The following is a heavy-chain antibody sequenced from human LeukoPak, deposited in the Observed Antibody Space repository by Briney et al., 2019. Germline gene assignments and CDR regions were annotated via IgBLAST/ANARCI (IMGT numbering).Heavy chain of an antibody. Sequence: PSETLSLTCAVYGGSFSGYYWSWIRHPPGNGLEWIGEINHIGSTNYNPSLKSRVTITVATSKSQFSLKLSSVIAADTAVYYCARAKALGYCSGGSCYPRGFDPWGQGTLVTVSS. CDR1: GGSFSGYY. D-gene: IGHD2-15*01. CDR2: INHIGST. CDR3: ARAKALGYCSGGSCYPRGFDP. V-gene: IGHV4-34*01. J-gene: IGHJ5*02.